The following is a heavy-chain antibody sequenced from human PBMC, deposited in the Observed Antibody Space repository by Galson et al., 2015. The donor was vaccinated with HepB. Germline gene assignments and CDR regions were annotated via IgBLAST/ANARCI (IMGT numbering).Heavy chain of an antibody. D-gene: IGHD6-6*01. CDR3: ARLGSSSLPFDY. J-gene: IGHJ4*02. V-gene: IGHV5-51*01. Sequence: QSGAEVKKPGESLKISCTGSGYSFTTYLIGWVRQMPGKGLEWVGIIYPGDSDTRYSPSFQGQVTISADKSISTAYLQWTSLQASDTAMYYCARLGSSSLPFDYWCQGTLVTVSS. CDR1: GYSFTTYL. CDR2: IYPGDSDT.